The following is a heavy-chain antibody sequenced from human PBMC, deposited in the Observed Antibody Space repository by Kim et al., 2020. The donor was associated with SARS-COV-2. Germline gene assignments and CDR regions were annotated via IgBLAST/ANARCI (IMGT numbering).Heavy chain of an antibody. CDR2: IYYSGST. Sequence: SETLSLTCTVSGGSISSYYWSWIRQPPGKGLEWIGYIYYSGSTNYNPSLKSRVTISVDTSKNQFSLKLSSVTAADTAVYYCARVGHLGLRYFDWLLGYYGMDVWGQGTTVTVSS. J-gene: IGHJ6*02. CDR3: ARVGHLGLRYFDWLLGYYGMDV. V-gene: IGHV4-59*13. D-gene: IGHD3-9*01. CDR1: GGSISSYY.